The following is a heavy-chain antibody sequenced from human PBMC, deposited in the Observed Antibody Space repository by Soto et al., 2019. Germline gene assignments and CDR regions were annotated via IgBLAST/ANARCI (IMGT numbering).Heavy chain of an antibody. V-gene: IGHV1-18*01. CDR2: ITAANGDT. Sequence: QIQLVQSGAEVRVPGASVKVSCRASGYIFNNYGITWVRQAPGQGLEWRGFITAANGDTKFAEKLQGRVSMTTDTSTNTAYMELMNLRPDDTALYYCARRTLGSAIGIGDYWGQGTLVTVSS. J-gene: IGHJ4*02. CDR1: GYIFNNYG. CDR3: ARRTLGSAIGIGDY. D-gene: IGHD7-27*01.